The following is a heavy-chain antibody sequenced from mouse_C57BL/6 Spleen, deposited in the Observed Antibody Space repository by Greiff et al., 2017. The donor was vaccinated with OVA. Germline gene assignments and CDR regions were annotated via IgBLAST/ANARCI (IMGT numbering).Heavy chain of an antibody. V-gene: IGHV10-1*01. CDR1: GFSFNTYA. J-gene: IGHJ3*01. Sequence: EVMLVESGGGLVQPKGSLKLSCAASGFSFNTYAMNWVRQAPGKGLEWVARIRSKSNNYATYYADSVKDRFTISRDDSESMLYLQMNNLKTEDTAMYYCVRHIYYDYDWFAYWGQGTLVTVSA. CDR3: VRHIYYDYDWFAY. D-gene: IGHD2-4*01. CDR2: IRSKSNNYAT.